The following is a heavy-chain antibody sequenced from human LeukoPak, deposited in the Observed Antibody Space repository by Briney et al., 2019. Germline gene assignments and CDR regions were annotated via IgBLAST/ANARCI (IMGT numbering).Heavy chain of an antibody. D-gene: IGHD1-7*01. V-gene: IGHV3-23*01. CDR3: AKDFYPLGNYVIYFDY. Sequence: GGSLRLSCAASGFTFGSYAMSWVRQAPGKGLEWVSTISGSAISTYYADSVKGRFTISRDNSKKTLYLQMNSLRPEDTVVYYCAKDFYPLGNYVIYFDYWGQGTLATVSS. CDR2: ISGSAIST. J-gene: IGHJ4*02. CDR1: GFTFGSYA.